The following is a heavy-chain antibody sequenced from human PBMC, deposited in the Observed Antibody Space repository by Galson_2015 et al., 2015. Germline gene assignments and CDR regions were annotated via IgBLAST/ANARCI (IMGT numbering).Heavy chain of an antibody. D-gene: IGHD2-8*01. CDR1: GFTFSSYW. CDR3: AKDINGFGIDY. J-gene: IGHJ4*02. CDR2: ISWDSTSI. V-gene: IGHV3-43*01. Sequence: SLRLSCAASGFTFSSYWMYWVRQVPGRGVEWVSLISWDSTSIYYADSVKGRFTISRDNSKNSLYLQMTSLRTEDTAFYFCAKDINGFGIDYWGQGTLLTVSS.